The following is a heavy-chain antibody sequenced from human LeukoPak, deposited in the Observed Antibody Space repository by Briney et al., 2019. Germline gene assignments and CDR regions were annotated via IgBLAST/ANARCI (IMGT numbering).Heavy chain of an antibody. Sequence: SETLSLTCTVSGGSLSSSSNSWGWIRQPPGKGLEWLGTFYYSGSTYYNPSLKSRVTISVDTSKNQFSLKLSSVTAADTAVYYCARDGSNGAAAGGFDYWGQGTLVTVSS. V-gene: IGHV4-39*07. CDR3: ARDGSNGAAAGGFDY. D-gene: IGHD6-13*01. J-gene: IGHJ4*02. CDR2: FYYSGST. CDR1: GGSLSSSSNS.